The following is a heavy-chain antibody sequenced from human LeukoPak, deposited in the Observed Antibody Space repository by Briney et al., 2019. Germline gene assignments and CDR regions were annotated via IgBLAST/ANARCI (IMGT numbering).Heavy chain of an antibody. CDR2: ISAYNGNT. V-gene: IGHV1-18*01. CDR1: GYTFNRYG. CDR3: ARETHILGQWLGIRLPDYYCYGMLV. D-gene: IGHD6-19*01. Sequence: SDTVSYKASGYTFNRYGICWVQQDPGQRIEWPGWISAYNGNTNYAQKLQGRVTMTTDTSTSTADMELRSLRSDDTAVYYCARETHILGQWLGIRLPDYYCYGMLVWGQGTTVSVSS. J-gene: IGHJ6*02.